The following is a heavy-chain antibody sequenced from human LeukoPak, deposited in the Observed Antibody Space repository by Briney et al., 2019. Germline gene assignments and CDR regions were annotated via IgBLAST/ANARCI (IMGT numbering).Heavy chain of an antibody. CDR3: AKELYNYGDYGAEGLDV. J-gene: IGHJ6*02. CDR1: GFTFSSYA. D-gene: IGHD4-17*01. CDR2: ISYDGSNK. V-gene: IGHV3-30*04. Sequence: GGSLRLSCAASGFTFSSYAMHWVRQAPGKGLEWVAVISYDGSNKYYADSVKGRFTISRDNSKNTLYPQMNSLTAEDTAVYYCAKELYNYGDYGAEGLDVGGQGTTVTVS.